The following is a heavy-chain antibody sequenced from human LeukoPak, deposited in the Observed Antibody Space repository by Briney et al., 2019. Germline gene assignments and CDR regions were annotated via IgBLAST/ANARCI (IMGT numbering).Heavy chain of an antibody. Sequence: ASVKVSCKASGYTFTSYGISWVRQAPGQGLEWMGWISAYNGNINYAQKLQGRVAMTTDTSTSTAYMELRSLRSDDTAVYYCARMGGQTGYSSSWYLDYWGQGTLVTVSS. CDR2: ISAYNGNI. J-gene: IGHJ4*02. D-gene: IGHD6-13*01. V-gene: IGHV1-18*01. CDR1: GYTFTSYG. CDR3: ARMGGQTGYSSSWYLDY.